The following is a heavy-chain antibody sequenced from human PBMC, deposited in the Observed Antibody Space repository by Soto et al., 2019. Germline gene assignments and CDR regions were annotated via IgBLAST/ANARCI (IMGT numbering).Heavy chain of an antibody. CDR1: GGSFSDYY. D-gene: IGHD1-1*01. V-gene: IGHV4-34*02. CDR3: ARSRNLDV. CDR2: VNYLGNT. Sequence: QVQLQQWGAGLLKPSETLSLTCAVYGGSFSDYYWNWIRQPPGKGLEWIGEVNYLGNTNYSPSLLGRVTISIDTSKNQLSLELTSVTAADTAVYYCARSRNLDVWGQGTTVTASS. J-gene: IGHJ6*02.